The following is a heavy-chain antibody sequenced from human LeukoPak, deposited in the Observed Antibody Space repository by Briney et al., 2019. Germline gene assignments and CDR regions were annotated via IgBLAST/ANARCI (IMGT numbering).Heavy chain of an antibody. V-gene: IGHV4-34*01. Sequence: KPSETLSLTCVADGGSFIGYYWTWIRQSPGKGLEWIGEINHNAAINYNPSLKSRVTISVDTSNKQFSLELTSVTAADTAVYYCAGQREISSGFGHKSALDIWGQGTLVTVSS. J-gene: IGHJ3*02. CDR3: AGQREISSGFGHKSALDI. CDR2: INHNAAI. D-gene: IGHD5-18*01. CDR1: GGSFIGYY.